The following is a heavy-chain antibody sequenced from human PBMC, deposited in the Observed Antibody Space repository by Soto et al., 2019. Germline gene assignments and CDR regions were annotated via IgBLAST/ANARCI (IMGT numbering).Heavy chain of an antibody. Sequence: GGSLRLYCAASGFTFSSYAMGWVRQGPGKGLEWVAVVSIGGSTHYADSVRGRFTISRDNSKNTLSLQMNSLTAEDTAVYFCAKRRGAGGHFDYWGQGALVTVSS. D-gene: IGHD2-15*01. J-gene: IGHJ4*02. V-gene: IGHV3-23*01. CDR3: AKRRGAGGHFDY. CDR2: VSIGGST. CDR1: GFTFSSYA.